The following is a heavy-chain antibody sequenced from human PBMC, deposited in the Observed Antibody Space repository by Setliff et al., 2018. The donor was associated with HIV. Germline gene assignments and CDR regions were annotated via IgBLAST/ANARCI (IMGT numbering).Heavy chain of an antibody. CDR2: IKSKTDSGTT. V-gene: IGHV3-15*07. D-gene: IGHD1-26*01. Sequence: GGSLRLSCAASGFTFSNAWMNWVRQAPGKGLEWVGRIKSKTDSGTTDYAAPVKGRFTISRGDSKNTQYLQMNSLKTEDTAVYYCTTDLGGSYHGWNYWGQGTLVTVSS. J-gene: IGHJ4*02. CDR3: TTDLGGSYHGWNY. CDR1: GFTFSNAW.